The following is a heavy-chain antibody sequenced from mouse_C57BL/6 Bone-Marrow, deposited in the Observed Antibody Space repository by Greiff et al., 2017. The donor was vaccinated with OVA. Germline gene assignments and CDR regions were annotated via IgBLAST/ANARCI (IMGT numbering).Heavy chain of an antibody. CDR1: GFNIKNTY. J-gene: IGHJ1*03. CDR2: IDPANGYT. V-gene: IGHV14-3*01. Sequence: EVQLQQSVAELVRPGASVKLSCTASGFNIKNTYMHWVKQRPEQGLEWIGRIDPANGYTKYAPKFQGQAPITAATSSNTTYLQISSLTSEDTAIYGCTKSNWWYFDVWGTGTTVTVSS. CDR3: TKSNWWYFDV. D-gene: IGHD2-5*01.